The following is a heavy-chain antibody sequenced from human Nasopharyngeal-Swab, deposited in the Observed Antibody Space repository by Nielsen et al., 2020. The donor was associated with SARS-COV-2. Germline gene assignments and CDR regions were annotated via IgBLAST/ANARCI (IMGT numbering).Heavy chain of an antibody. D-gene: IGHD3-10*01. V-gene: IGHV1-69*10. J-gene: IGHJ6*02. CDR3: AGQLLWFGEPPFGGYFYSMDV. Sequence: SVKVSCKASGGTFSSYAISWVRQAPGQGLEWMGGIIPILGIANYAQKFQGRVTITADKSTSTAYMELSSLRSEDTAVYYCAGQLLWFGEPPFGGYFYSMDVWGQGTMVTVSS. CDR1: GGTFSSYA. CDR2: IIPILGIA.